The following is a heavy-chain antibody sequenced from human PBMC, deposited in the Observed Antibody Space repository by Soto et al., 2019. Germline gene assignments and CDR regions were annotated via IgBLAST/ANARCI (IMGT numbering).Heavy chain of an antibody. J-gene: IGHJ5*02. CDR2: IYYSGST. Sequence: SETLSLTCTVSGDSISSYYWSWIRQPPGKGLEWIGYIYYSGSTNYNPSLKSRVTISVDTSKNQFSLRLSSVTAADTAVYFCARGVYSYGPFDPWGQGTLVTVSS. V-gene: IGHV4-59*01. CDR3: ARGVYSYGPFDP. CDR1: GDSISSYY. D-gene: IGHD5-18*01.